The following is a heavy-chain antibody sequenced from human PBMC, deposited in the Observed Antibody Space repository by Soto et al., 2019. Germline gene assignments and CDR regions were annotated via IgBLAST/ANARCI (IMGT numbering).Heavy chain of an antibody. Sequence: PGGSLRLSCTASGFTFSSYAMSWVRQAPGKGLEWVSAISGSGGSTYYADSVKGRFTISRDNSKNTLYLQMNSLRAEDTAVYYCAKPTHKWTTVNPFDYWGQGTLVTASS. CDR1: GFTFSSYA. J-gene: IGHJ4*02. CDR3: AKPTHKWTTVNPFDY. D-gene: IGHD4-4*01. V-gene: IGHV3-23*01. CDR2: ISGSGGST.